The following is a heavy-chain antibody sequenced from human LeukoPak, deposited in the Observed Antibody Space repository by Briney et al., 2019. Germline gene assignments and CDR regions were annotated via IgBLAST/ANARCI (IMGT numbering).Heavy chain of an antibody. D-gene: IGHD3-16*01. CDR2: INHSGSA. CDR3: AILAGQLAFDY. Sequence: SDTLSLTCAVYAGSFSGYFWSWIRQPPGKGLEWIGEINHSGSASYNPSLKSRVTISVDTSKNQFSLKLSSVTAADTAVYYCAILAGQLAFDYWGQGTLVTVSS. CDR1: AGSFSGYF. V-gene: IGHV4-34*01. J-gene: IGHJ4*02.